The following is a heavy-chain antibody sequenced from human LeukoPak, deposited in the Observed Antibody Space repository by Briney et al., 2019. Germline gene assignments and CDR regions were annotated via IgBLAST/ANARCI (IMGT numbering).Heavy chain of an antibody. J-gene: IGHJ6*03. CDR3: ARAPIVVVPAAMVPYYYYYMDV. Sequence: SETLSLTCTVSGGSISSSSYYWGWIRQPPGKGLEWIGSIYYSGSTYYNPSLKSRVTISVDTSKNQFSLKLSSVTAADTAVYYCARAPIVVVPAAMVPYYYYYMDVWGKGTTVTVSS. V-gene: IGHV4-39*07. D-gene: IGHD2-2*01. CDR2: IYYSGST. CDR1: GGSISSSSYY.